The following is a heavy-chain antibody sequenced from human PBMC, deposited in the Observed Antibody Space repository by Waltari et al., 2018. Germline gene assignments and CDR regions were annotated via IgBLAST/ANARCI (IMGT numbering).Heavy chain of an antibody. D-gene: IGHD2-21*01. V-gene: IGHV3-23*01. CDR1: GITLRSYG. Sequence: EVQLSESGGGLVQPGGSLRLPCATSGITLRSYGMSWVRQAPGKGLEWVADIRDNGNTHYADSVKGRFTISRDISNSIVYLQMQSLRDEDTALYYCVGARDTPWGQGTLVTVSS. J-gene: IGHJ5*02. CDR2: IRDNGNT. CDR3: VGARDTP.